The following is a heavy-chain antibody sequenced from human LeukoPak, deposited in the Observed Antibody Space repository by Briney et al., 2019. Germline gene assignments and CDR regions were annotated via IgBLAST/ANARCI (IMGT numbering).Heavy chain of an antibody. CDR1: GGSISSYY. Sequence: PSETLSLTCTVSGGSISSYYWSWIRQPPGKGLEWIGYIYYSGGTNYNPSLKSRVTISVDTPKNQFSLKLSSVTAADTAVYYCVRVGNYYDSSGTNAFDIWGQGTMVTVSS. CDR3: VRVGNYYDSSGTNAFDI. V-gene: IGHV4-59*01. D-gene: IGHD3-22*01. CDR2: IYYSGGT. J-gene: IGHJ3*02.